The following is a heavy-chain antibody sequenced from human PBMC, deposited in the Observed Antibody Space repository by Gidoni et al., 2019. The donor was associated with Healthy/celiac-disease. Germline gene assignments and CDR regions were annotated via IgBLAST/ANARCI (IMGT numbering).Heavy chain of an antibody. D-gene: IGHD6-13*01. V-gene: IGHV3-9*01. CDR1: GFTFDDYA. Sequence: VQLVESGGGLVQPGRSLSLSCAASGFTFDDYAMHWVRQAPGKGLEWVSGISWNSGSIGYADSVKGRFTISRDNAKNSLYLQMNSLRAEDTALYYCAAHPYSSRSNAFDIWGQGTMVTVSS. CDR2: ISWNSGSI. CDR3: AAHPYSSRSNAFDI. J-gene: IGHJ3*02.